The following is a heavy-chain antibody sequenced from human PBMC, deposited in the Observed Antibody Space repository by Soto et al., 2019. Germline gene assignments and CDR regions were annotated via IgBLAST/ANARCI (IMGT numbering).Heavy chain of an antibody. CDR3: ARDIYYYGSGSQTPGAFDI. CDR2: INPSGGST. D-gene: IGHD3-10*01. V-gene: IGHV1-46*01. J-gene: IGHJ3*02. CDR1: GYTFTSYY. Sequence: ASVKVSCKASGYTFTSYYMHWVRQAPGQGLEWMGIINPSGGSTSYAQKFQGRVTMTRDTSTSTVYMELSSLRSEDTAVYYCARDIYYYGSGSQTPGAFDIWGQGTMVTVSS.